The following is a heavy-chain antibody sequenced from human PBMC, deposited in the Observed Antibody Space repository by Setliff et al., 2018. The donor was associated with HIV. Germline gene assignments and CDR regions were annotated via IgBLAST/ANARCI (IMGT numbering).Heavy chain of an antibody. CDR3: ASLTDYGGDSGSH. Sequence: PSETLSLTCNVSGGSISSSSYYWSWVRQPPGKGLEWMGDIFHTGSSTYNPSLKSRVSLSVDTSKNQFSLRLSAVTAADTAVYYCASLTDYGGDSGSHWGQGTLVTVSS. J-gene: IGHJ4*02. CDR2: IFHTGSS. D-gene: IGHD4-17*01. CDR1: GGSISSSSYY. V-gene: IGHV4-61*01.